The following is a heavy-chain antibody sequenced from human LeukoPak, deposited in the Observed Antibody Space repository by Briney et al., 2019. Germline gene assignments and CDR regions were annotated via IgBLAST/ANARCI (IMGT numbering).Heavy chain of an antibody. J-gene: IGHJ4*02. Sequence: GGSLRLSCAASGSTFSSYAMHWVRQAPGKGLEWVAVISYDGSNKYYADSVKGRFTISRDNAKNSLYLQMNSLRAEDTAVYYCARDSSSVAGTFGFPYWGQGTLVTVSS. CDR2: ISYDGSNK. CDR1: GSTFSSYA. CDR3: ARDSSSVAGTFGFPY. D-gene: IGHD6-19*01. V-gene: IGHV3-30*04.